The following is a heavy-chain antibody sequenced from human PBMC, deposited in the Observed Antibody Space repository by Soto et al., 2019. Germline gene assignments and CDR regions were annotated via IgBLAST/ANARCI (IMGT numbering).Heavy chain of an antibody. J-gene: IGHJ4*02. Sequence: GASVKVSCKVSGYTLTELSMHWVRQAPGKGLEWMGGFDPEDGETIYAQKFQGRVTMTEDTSTDTAYMELSSLRSEDTAVYYCATGITIFGMVKDWGQRTLVPVSS. D-gene: IGHD3-3*01. CDR3: ATGITIFGMVKD. V-gene: IGHV1-24*01. CDR1: GYTLTELS. CDR2: FDPEDGET.